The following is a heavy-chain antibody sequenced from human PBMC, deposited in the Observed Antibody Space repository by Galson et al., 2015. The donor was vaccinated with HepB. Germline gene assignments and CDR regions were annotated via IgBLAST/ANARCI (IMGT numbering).Heavy chain of an antibody. D-gene: IGHD5-18*01. V-gene: IGHV4-61*01. CDR2: IYYSGST. CDR1: GGSVSSVSYY. J-gene: IGHJ4*02. CDR3: ARDGSFGYGRFDY. Sequence: ETLSLTCAVSGGSVSSVSYYWSWIRQPPGKGLEWIGYIYYSGSTAYNPSLKSRVTISVDTSRNQFSLKLTSVTAADTAMYYCARDGSFGYGRFDYWGQGTLVTVSS.